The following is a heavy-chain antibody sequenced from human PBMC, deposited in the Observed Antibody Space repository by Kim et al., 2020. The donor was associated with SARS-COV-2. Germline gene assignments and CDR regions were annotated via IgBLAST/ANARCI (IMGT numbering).Heavy chain of an antibody. CDR2: ISYDGSNK. CDR3: ARGGLWELSGAFDI. V-gene: IGHV3-30-3*01. D-gene: IGHD1-26*01. Sequence: GGSLRLSCAASGFTFSSYAMHWVRQAPGKGLEWVAVISYDGSNKYYADSVKGRFTISRDNSKNTLYLQMNSLRAEDTAVYYCARGGLWELSGAFDIWGQGTMVTVSS. J-gene: IGHJ3*02. CDR1: GFTFSSYA.